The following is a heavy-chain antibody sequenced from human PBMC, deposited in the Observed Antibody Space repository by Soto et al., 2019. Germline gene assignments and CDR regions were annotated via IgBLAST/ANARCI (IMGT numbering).Heavy chain of an antibody. CDR3: ARSQGSSTSLEIYYYYNYGMDV. CDR2: IIPISDTT. D-gene: IGHD2-2*01. Sequence: QVQLVQSGAEVKKPGSSVKVSCKASGGTFSSYAISWVLQAPGQGLEWMGGIIPISDTTNYAQKFQGRVTITAYESTSTAYMELSSVRSEDTAVYYCARSQGSSTSLEIYYYYNYGMDVWGQGTTVSVSS. V-gene: IGHV1-69*01. CDR1: GGTFSSYA. J-gene: IGHJ6*02.